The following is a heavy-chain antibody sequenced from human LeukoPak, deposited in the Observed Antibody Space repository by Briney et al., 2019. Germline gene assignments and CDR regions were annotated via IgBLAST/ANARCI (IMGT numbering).Heavy chain of an antibody. Sequence: GGSLRLSCAASGFTVSSNYMSWVRQAPGKGLEWVSVIYSGGSTYYADSVKGRFTISRDNSKNTLYLQMNSLRAEDTAVYYCARDLGGDYTTHWGQGALVTVSS. V-gene: IGHV3-53*01. CDR1: GFTVSSNY. J-gene: IGHJ4*02. CDR2: IYSGGST. D-gene: IGHD4-17*01. CDR3: ARDLGGDYTTH.